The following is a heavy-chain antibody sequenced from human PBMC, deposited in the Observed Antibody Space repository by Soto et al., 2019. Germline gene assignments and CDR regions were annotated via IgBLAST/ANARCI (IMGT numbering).Heavy chain of an antibody. J-gene: IGHJ6*03. D-gene: IGHD3-9*01. CDR2: ISHRGSIV. CDR1: GFTFSDYY. V-gene: IGHV3-11*01. Sequence: QVQLVESGGGLVKPGGSLRLSCAASGFTFSDYYMSWLLRAPGKGLELVSYISHRGSIVNYSDSVKGRFTISRYNDKNSLYLQMNSLIAEDTAVYYCAREYYDGLPAYYRSYYMDVWGRGTTVTGSS. CDR3: AREYYDGLPAYYRSYYMDV.